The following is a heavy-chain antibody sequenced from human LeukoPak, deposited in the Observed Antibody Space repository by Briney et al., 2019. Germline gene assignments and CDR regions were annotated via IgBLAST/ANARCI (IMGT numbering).Heavy chain of an antibody. V-gene: IGHV1-18*01. CDR2: ISGYNGNT. D-gene: IGHD3-22*01. J-gene: IGHJ3*02. CDR1: GYTFSKYG. Sequence: GASVKVSCKASGYTFSKYGITWVRQAPGQGLECMGWISGYNGNTNYAQKFHGRVTMTTDPSTTTAYMELRSLESDDTAVYYCARQSVVMSRSPDGAFDIWGQGTRVTVSS. CDR3: ARQSVVMSRSPDGAFDI.